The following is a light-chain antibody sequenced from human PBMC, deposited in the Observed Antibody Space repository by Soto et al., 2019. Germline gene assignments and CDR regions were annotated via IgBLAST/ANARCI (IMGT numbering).Light chain of an antibody. Sequence: DIQMTQSPSSLSASVGDRVTITCRASQSISNYLSWYQHKPGKAPKLLIYGASSLQSAVPSRFCGSGSGTDFTLTISSLQPEDFATYFCQQSYSTPPYTFGQGTKLEIK. CDR1: QSISNY. J-gene: IGKJ2*01. CDR2: GAS. V-gene: IGKV1-39*01. CDR3: QQSYSTPPYT.